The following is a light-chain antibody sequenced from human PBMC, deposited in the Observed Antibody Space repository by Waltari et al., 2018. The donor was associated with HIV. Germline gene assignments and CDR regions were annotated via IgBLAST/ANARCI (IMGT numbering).Light chain of an antibody. CDR3: AAWDDSLSATV. V-gene: IGLV1-47*01. Sequence: QSVLTQPPSASGTPGQRVTISCSGSSSNIGSNYVYWYQQLPGTAPKLLIYMSYQRPSGVPDRFSESKSGTSASLAISGLRSEDEAEYYCAAWDDSLSATVFGGGTKLTVL. CDR2: MSY. CDR1: SSNIGSNY. J-gene: IGLJ2*01.